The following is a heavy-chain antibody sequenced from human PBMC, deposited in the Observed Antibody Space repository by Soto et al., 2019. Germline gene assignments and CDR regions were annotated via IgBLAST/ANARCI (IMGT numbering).Heavy chain of an antibody. D-gene: IGHD3-22*01. CDR2: ISSNGGRT. V-gene: IGHV3-64*02. CDR3: ARGAAYYYDSSGYFFDY. J-gene: IGHJ4*02. Sequence: GGPLRLSCAASGCTFSSYAMRLVRQAQGKGLEYVSAISSNGGRTYYADSVKGRFTISRDNSKNTLYLQMGSLRAEDMAVYYCARGAAYYYDSSGYFFDYWGQGTLVTVSS. CDR1: GCTFSSYA.